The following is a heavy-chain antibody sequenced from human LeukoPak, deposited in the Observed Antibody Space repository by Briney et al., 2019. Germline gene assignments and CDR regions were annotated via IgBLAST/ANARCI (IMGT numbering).Heavy chain of an antibody. Sequence: GASVKVSCKASGYTFTSYYMHWVRQAPGQGLEWMGIINPSGGSTSYAQKFQGRVTITADESTSTAYMELSSLRSEDTAVYYCAASNCGGDCYFDYWGQGTLVTVSS. J-gene: IGHJ4*02. D-gene: IGHD2-21*01. CDR2: INPSGGST. V-gene: IGHV1-46*01. CDR3: AASNCGGDCYFDY. CDR1: GYTFTSYY.